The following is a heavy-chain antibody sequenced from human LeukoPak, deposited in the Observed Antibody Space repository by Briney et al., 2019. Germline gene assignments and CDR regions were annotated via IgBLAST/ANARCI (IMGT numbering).Heavy chain of an antibody. CDR2: ISAYSGNT. CDR1: GYTFTNYG. J-gene: IGHJ3*02. Sequence: ASVKVSCKASGYTFTNYGIFWVRQAPGQGLEWMGWISAYSGNTNYAQKLQGRVTMTTETSTSTAYMELESLRSDDTAVYYCAGKTTVTTKAFDIWGQGTMVTVSS. CDR3: AGKTTVTTKAFDI. V-gene: IGHV1-18*01. D-gene: IGHD4-17*01.